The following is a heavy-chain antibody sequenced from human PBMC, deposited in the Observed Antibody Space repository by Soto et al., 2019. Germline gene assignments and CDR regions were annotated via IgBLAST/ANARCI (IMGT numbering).Heavy chain of an antibody. J-gene: IGHJ4*02. CDR1: GGSISSSTYY. CDR3: ACPQKGDYRYYFDY. D-gene: IGHD4-17*01. CDR2: IYYSGST. Sequence: SETLSLTCSVSGGSISSSTYYGGWIRQPPGKGLEWIGTIYYSGSTYYNPSLKSRVTISVDTSKNQFSLKLSSVTAADAAVYYCACPQKGDYRYYFDYWGQGTLVTVSS. V-gene: IGHV4-39*01.